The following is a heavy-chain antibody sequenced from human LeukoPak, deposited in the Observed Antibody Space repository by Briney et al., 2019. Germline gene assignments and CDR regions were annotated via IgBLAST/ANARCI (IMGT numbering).Heavy chain of an antibody. V-gene: IGHV4-30-4*08. Sequence: PSQTLSLTCTVSGGSISSGDYYWSWIRQRPGKGLEWIGYIYYSGSTYYNPSLKSRVTISVDTSKNQFSLKLSSVTAADTAVYYCARKMRWLRALDYWGQGTLVTVSS. CDR2: IYYSGST. CDR1: GGSISSGDYY. J-gene: IGHJ4*02. D-gene: IGHD5-24*01. CDR3: ARKMRWLRALDY.